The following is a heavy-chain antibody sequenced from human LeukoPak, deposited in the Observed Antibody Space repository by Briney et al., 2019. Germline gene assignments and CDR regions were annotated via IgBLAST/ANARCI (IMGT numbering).Heavy chain of an antibody. V-gene: IGHV4-59*01. J-gene: IGHJ4*02. Sequence: SETLSLTCTVSGGSISSYYWSWIRQPPGKGLEWIGYIYYSGNINYNPSLKSRVTISVDTSKNQFSLKLSSVTAADTAVYYCARVAVDTFDYWGQGTLVTVSS. CDR1: GGSISSYY. CDR3: ARVAVDTFDY. CDR2: IYYSGNI. D-gene: IGHD6-19*01.